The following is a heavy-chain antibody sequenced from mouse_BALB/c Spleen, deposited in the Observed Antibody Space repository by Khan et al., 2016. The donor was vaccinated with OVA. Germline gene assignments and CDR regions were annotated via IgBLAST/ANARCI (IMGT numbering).Heavy chain of an antibody. Sequence: EVQLQESGAELVRPGALVKLSCKASGFNIKDYYMHWVKQRPEQGLVWIGRIDPENGNTIYDPKFQGKASITSDPSSNTAYLQLSSLTSEDTAVYYCTRDGYPPWFAYWGQGTLVTVSA. CDR3: TRDGYPPWFAY. CDR2: IDPENGNT. J-gene: IGHJ3*01. D-gene: IGHD2-3*01. V-gene: IGHV14-1*02. CDR1: GFNIKDYY.